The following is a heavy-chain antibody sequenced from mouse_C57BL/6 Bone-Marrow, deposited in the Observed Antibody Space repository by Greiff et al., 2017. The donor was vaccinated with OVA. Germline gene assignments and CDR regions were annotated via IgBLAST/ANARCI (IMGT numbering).Heavy chain of an antibody. CDR1: GYSITSGYY. J-gene: IGHJ3*01. CDR3: ARVSCNYLIAY. Sequence: ESGPGLVKPSQSLSLTCSVPGYSITSGYYWNWIRQFPGNKLEWMGYISYDGSNNYNPSLKNRISITRDTSKNQFFLKLNSVTTEDTATYYCARVSCNYLIAYWGQGTLVTVSA. CDR2: ISYDGSN. V-gene: IGHV3-6*01. D-gene: IGHD2-1*01.